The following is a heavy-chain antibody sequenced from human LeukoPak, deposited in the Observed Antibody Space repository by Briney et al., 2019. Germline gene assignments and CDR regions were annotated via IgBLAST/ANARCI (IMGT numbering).Heavy chain of an antibody. D-gene: IGHD3-22*01. Sequence: GGSLRLSCAASGFTFSSYSMNWVRQAPGKGLEWISYISSSSSTTYYADSVKGRFTISRDNAKNSLYLQMNSLRAEDTAVYYCARDSYYDSSGYYTTDVWGQGTTVTVSS. J-gene: IGHJ6*02. CDR1: GFTFSSYS. CDR3: ARDSYYDSSGYYTTDV. CDR2: ISSSSSTT. V-gene: IGHV3-48*01.